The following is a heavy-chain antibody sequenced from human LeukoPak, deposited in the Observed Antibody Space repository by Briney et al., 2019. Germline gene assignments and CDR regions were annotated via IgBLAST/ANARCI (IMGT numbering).Heavy chain of an antibody. J-gene: IGHJ4*02. D-gene: IGHD3-22*01. CDR3: ATLNYYDSSGYSSTVDD. CDR2: FDPEDGET. V-gene: IGHV1-24*01. Sequence: ASVKVSCKVSGYTLTELSMHWVRQAPGKGLEWMGGFDPEDGETIYAQKFQGRVTMTEDTSTDTAYMELSSLRSEDTAVYYCATLNYYDSSGYSSTVDDWGQGTLVTVSS. CDR1: GYTLTELS.